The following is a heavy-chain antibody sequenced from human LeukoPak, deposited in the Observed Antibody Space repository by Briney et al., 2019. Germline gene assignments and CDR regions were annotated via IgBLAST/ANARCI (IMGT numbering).Heavy chain of an antibody. D-gene: IGHD3-16*01. CDR1: GGSISSSNYY. J-gene: IGHJ3*02. CDR3: ARGSPTGLGDHDAFDI. V-gene: IGHV4-39*01. Sequence: PSETLSLTCTVSGGSISSSNYYWGWIRQPPGKGLEWIGNIFYSGSTHYNPSLKSRVTISVDTSKNQFSLKLNSVTAADTAVYYCARGSPTGLGDHDAFDIWGQGTMATVSS. CDR2: IFYSGST.